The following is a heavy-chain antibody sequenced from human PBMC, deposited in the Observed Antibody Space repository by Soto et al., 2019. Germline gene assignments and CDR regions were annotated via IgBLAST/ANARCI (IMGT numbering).Heavy chain of an antibody. Sequence: GASVKVSCKASGYSFSNNYIYWMRQAPGQGLEWMGLINPIGSRTRFAQRFRGRVTLTADTSTSTAHMELSSLRSEDTAVYYCARLFGVREEKDFWNGYFDCWGQGTLVTVSS. CDR3: ARLFGVREEKDFWNGYFDC. CDR1: GYSFSNNY. V-gene: IGHV1-46*01. D-gene: IGHD3-3*01. J-gene: IGHJ4*02. CDR2: INPIGSRT.